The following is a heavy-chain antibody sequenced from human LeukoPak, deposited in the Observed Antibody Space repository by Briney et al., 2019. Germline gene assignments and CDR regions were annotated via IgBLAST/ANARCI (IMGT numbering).Heavy chain of an antibody. D-gene: IGHD6-19*01. CDR2: MYYSGST. Sequence: SETLSLTCTVSGGSISSASYYWGWVRQPPGKGLEWVGSMYYSGSTYYHPSLKSRVTISVDTSKNQFSLKLSSVTAADTAMYYCARHHSGSAVYFQHWGQGTLVTVSS. CDR1: GGSISSASYY. J-gene: IGHJ1*01. CDR3: ARHHSGSAVYFQH. V-gene: IGHV4-39*01.